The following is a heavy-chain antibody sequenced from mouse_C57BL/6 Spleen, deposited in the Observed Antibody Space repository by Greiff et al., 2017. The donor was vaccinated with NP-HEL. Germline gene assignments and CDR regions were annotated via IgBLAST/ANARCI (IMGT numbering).Heavy chain of an antibody. D-gene: IGHD2-12*01. Sequence: VKLMESGAELARPGASVKLSCKASGYTFTSYGISWVKQRTGQGLEWIGEIYPRSGNTYYNEKFKGKATLTADKSSSTAYMELRSLTSEDSAVYFCASGVTGYYFDYWGQGTTLTVSS. CDR2: IYPRSGNT. V-gene: IGHV1-81*01. J-gene: IGHJ2*01. CDR3: ASGVTGYYFDY. CDR1: GYTFTSYG.